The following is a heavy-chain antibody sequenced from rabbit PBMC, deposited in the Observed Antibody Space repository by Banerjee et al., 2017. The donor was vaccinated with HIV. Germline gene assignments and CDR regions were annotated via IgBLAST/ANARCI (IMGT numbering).Heavy chain of an antibody. CDR2: IVAGSSGTT. V-gene: IGHV1S45*01. J-gene: IGHJ3*01. Sequence: QEQLVESGGGLVQPEGSLTLTCKASGFTLSSSDYMCWVRQAPGKGLEWIGCIVAGSSGTTYYASWAKGRFTISKTSSTTVTLQMTSLTAADTATYFCARGTNSGDYGYITLWGQGTLVTVS. CDR1: GFTLSSSDY. D-gene: IGHD1-1*01. CDR3: ARGTNSGDYGYITL.